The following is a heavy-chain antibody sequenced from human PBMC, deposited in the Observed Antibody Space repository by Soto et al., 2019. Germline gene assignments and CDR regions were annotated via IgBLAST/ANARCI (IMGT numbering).Heavy chain of an antibody. CDR2: IKTKPDDGTI. D-gene: IGHD1-1*01. Sequence: GGSLRLSCAASGLIFSDVWVTWVRQAPGKGLEWVGRIKTKPDDGTIDYAAPVRGRFTISRDDSKNTLYLQMTSLTPDDTGVYYCTTSNLGVDFWGPGTLVTVSS. J-gene: IGHJ4*02. V-gene: IGHV3-15*01. CDR1: GLIFSDVW. CDR3: TTSNLGVDF.